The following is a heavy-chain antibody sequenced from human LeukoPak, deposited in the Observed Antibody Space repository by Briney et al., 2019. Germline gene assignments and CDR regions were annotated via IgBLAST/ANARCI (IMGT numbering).Heavy chain of an antibody. CDR3: ARVTAYYDVWNGYLPLDY. CDR1: GFTFSGYG. J-gene: IGHJ4*02. V-gene: IGHV3-30*02. CDR2: IRYDGSDK. D-gene: IGHD3-3*01. Sequence: PGGSLRLSCAPSGFTFSGYGMHWVRQAPGKGLEWVAFIRYDGSDKYYADSVRGRFTISRDNSKNTLYLQVNSLRAEDTAVYYCARVTAYYDVWNGYLPLDYWGQGTLVTVSS.